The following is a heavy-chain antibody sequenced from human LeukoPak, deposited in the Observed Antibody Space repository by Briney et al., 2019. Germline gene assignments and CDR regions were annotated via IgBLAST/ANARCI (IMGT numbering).Heavy chain of an antibody. CDR3: ARDLGKTTVTTRASGRIYYYYYYMDV. D-gene: IGHD4-17*01. V-gene: IGHV4-4*07. Sequence: SGTLSLTCAVSGGSISSSNWWNWVRQPAGKGLEWIGRIYTSGSTNYNPSLKSRVTMSVDTSKNQFSLKLSSVTAADTAVYYCARDLGKTTVTTRASGRIYYYYYYMDVWGKGTTVTISS. J-gene: IGHJ6*03. CDR2: IYTSGST. CDR1: GGSISSSNW.